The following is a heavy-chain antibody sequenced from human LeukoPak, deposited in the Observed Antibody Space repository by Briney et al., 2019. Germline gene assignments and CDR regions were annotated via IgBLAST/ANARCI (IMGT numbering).Heavy chain of an antibody. CDR2: IYYSGST. J-gene: IGHJ4*02. D-gene: IGHD1-26*01. CDR3: ASNSASYGGVDY. CDR1: GGSISSSSYY. V-gene: IGHV4-39*01. Sequence: PSETLSLTCTVSGGSISSSSYYWGWIRQPPGKGLEWIGSIYYSGSTYYNPSLKSRVTISVDTSKNQFSLKLSSVTAADTAVYYCASNSASYGGVDYWGQGTLVTVSS.